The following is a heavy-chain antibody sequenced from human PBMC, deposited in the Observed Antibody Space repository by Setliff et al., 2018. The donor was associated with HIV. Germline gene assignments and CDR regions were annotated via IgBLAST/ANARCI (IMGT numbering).Heavy chain of an antibody. J-gene: IGHJ5*02. CDR2: ISSSSDTI. D-gene: IGHD2-15*01. V-gene: IGHV3-48*01. CDR1: GFTFSSYA. CDR3: ARGVVVAAHNWFDP. Sequence: PGGSLRLSCAASGFTFSSYAMNWVRQAPGKGLEWVSYISSSSDTIDYADSVKGRFTISRDNAKNSLYLQMNSLRAEDTAIYYCARGVVVAAHNWFDPWGQGTLVTVSS.